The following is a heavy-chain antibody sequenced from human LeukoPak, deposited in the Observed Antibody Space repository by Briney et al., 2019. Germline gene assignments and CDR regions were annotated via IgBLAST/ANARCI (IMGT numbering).Heavy chain of an antibody. CDR3: ARFGTGGYFDY. CDR1: GGSIRSSNW. CDR2: IYQSGTT. Sequence: SETLSLTCAVSGGSIRSSNWWSWVRQPPGKGLEWIGEIYQSGTTNYNPSLKSRVTISVDTSKNQFSLKLSSVTAADTAVYYCARFGTGGYFDYWGQGTLVTVSS. V-gene: IGHV4-4*02. J-gene: IGHJ4*02. D-gene: IGHD2-8*02.